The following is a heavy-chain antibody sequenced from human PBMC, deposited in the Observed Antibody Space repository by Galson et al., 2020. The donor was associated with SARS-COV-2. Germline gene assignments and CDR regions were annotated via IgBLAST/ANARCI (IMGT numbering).Heavy chain of an antibody. V-gene: IGHV1-69*13. J-gene: IGHJ5*02. CDR3: ARDSSTIFGVVRWFDP. CDR2: IIPIFGTA. D-gene: IGHD3-3*01. CDR1: GGTFSSYA. Sequence: SVKVSCKASGGTFSSYAISWVRQATGQGLEWMGGIIPIFGTANYAQKFQGRVTITADESTSTAYMELSSLRSEDTAVYYCARDSSTIFGVVRWFDPWGQGTLVTVSS.